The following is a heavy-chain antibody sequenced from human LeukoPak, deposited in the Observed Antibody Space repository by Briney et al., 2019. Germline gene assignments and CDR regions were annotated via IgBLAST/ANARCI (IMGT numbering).Heavy chain of an antibody. V-gene: IGHV4-34*01. CDR1: GVSFSGYY. J-gene: IGHJ6*02. D-gene: IGHD3-3*01. CDR2: INHSGST. Sequence: SETLSLTCAVYGVSFSGYYWSWIRQPPGKGLEWIGEINHSGSTNYNPSLKSRVTISVDTSKNQFSLKLSSVTAADTAVYYCARGSGTIFGVVNPNDYYYYYGMDVWGQGTTVTVSS. CDR3: ARGSGTIFGVVNPNDYYYYYGMDV.